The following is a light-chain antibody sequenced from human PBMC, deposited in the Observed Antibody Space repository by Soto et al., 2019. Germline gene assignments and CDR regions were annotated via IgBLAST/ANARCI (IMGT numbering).Light chain of an antibody. J-gene: IGLJ1*01. Sequence: ALAQPASVSWSPGQSITSSGTLTNSDIGGYNYVSWYQQHPGKAPKVIIYEVINRPSGVSNRFSGSKSVNAAYLTISGLQAEDDADYYCSSYRSVGTIVFGTGTKVTVL. CDR1: NSDIGGYNY. CDR3: SSYRSVGTIV. CDR2: EVI. V-gene: IGLV2-14*01.